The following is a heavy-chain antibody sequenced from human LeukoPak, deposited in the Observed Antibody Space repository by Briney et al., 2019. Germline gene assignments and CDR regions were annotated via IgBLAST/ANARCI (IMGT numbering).Heavy chain of an antibody. CDR2: ISSSGSTI. Sequence: GGSLRLSCAASGFTFSSYEMNWVRQAPGKGLEWVSYISSSGSTIYYADSVKGRFTISRDNSKNTLYLQMNSLRAEDTAVYYCAKDHGLLWSPADYWGQGTLVTVSS. CDR3: AKDHGLLWSPADY. J-gene: IGHJ4*02. V-gene: IGHV3-48*03. D-gene: IGHD3-10*01. CDR1: GFTFSSYE.